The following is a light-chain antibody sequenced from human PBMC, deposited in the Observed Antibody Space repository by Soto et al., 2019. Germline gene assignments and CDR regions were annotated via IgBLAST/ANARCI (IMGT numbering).Light chain of an antibody. CDR1: DSDVGGYHY. Sequence: QSALTQPASVSGSPGQSITISCTGTDSDVGGYHYVSWYQQFSGRAPKVIIYEVFNRPSGVSDRFSGSKSGNTATLTISGLQADDEADYYCYSYVKGASYVFGSGTKVTVL. J-gene: IGLJ1*01. CDR2: EVF. V-gene: IGLV2-14*01. CDR3: YSYVKGASYV.